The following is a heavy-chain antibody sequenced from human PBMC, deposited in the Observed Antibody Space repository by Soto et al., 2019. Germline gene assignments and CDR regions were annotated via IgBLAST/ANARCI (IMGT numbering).Heavy chain of an antibody. CDR1: GFTFSSDS. Sequence: GGSLRLSCAASGFTFSSDSMGWVRQAPGKGLEWVASISSSGSFVNYADSVKGRFTISRDNAKNSLYLQMRSLKDEDTAVYYCARDPPSGTTLDWFDSWGQGTLVTVSS. D-gene: IGHD1-7*01. CDR2: ISSSGSFV. V-gene: IGHV3-21*01. J-gene: IGHJ5*01. CDR3: ARDPPSGTTLDWFDS.